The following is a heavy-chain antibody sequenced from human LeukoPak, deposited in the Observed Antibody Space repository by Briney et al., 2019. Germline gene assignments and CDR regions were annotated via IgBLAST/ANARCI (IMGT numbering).Heavy chain of an antibody. D-gene: IGHD3-22*01. Sequence: SGTLSLTCAVSGGSISSSNWWSWVRQPPGKGLEWIGEIYHSGSTNYNPSLKSRVTISVDTSKNQFSLKLSSVTAADTAVYYCATLNYYDSRKMGWGQGTLVTVSS. J-gene: IGHJ4*02. CDR1: GGSISSSNW. CDR3: ATLNYYDSRKMG. CDR2: IYHSGST. V-gene: IGHV4-4*02.